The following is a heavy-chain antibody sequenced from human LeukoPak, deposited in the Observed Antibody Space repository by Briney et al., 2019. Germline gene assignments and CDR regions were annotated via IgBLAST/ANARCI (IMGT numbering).Heavy chain of an antibody. D-gene: IGHD3-10*01. CDR1: GFTFSSYG. CDR2: IRYDGSNK. V-gene: IGHV3-30*02. J-gene: IGHJ4*02. Sequence: PGGSLRLSCAASGFTFSSYGMHWVRQAPGKGLEWVAFIRYDGSNKYYADSVKGRFTISRDNSKNTLYLQMNSLRAEDTAVYYCAKEPSPPKVWFGESTTGTNWGQGTLVTVSS. CDR3: AKEPSPPKVWFGESTTGTN.